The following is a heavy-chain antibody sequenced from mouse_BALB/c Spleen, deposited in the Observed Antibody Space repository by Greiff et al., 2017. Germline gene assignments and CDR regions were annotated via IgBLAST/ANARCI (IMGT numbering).Heavy chain of an antibody. V-gene: IGHV3-2*02. CDR3: ARRITKERAWFAY. CDR1: GYSITSDYA. CDR2: ISYSGST. J-gene: IGHJ3*01. D-gene: IGHD2-4*01. Sequence: EVKLQESGPGLVKPSQSLSLTCTVTGYSITSDYAWNWIRQFPGNKLEWMGYISYSGSTSYNPSLKSRISITRDTSKNQFFLQLNSVTTEDTATYYCARRITKERAWFAYWGQGTLVTVSA.